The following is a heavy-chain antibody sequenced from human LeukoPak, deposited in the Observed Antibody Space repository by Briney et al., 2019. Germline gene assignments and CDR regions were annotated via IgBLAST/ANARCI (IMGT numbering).Heavy chain of an antibody. V-gene: IGHV1-69*06. CDR2: IIPIFGTA. D-gene: IGHD6-19*01. Sequence: RASVKVSCKASGGTFSSYAISWVRQAPGQGLEWMGGIIPIFGTANYAQKFQGRVTITADKSTSTAYMELSSLRSEDTAVYYCARALAVAGSYFDYWGQGTLVTVSS. CDR1: GGTFSSYA. J-gene: IGHJ4*02. CDR3: ARALAVAGSYFDY.